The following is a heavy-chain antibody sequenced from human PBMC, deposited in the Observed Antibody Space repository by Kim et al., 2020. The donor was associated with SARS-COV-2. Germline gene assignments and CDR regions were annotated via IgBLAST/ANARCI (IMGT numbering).Heavy chain of an antibody. Sequence: SVKVSCKTPGGTFTTYAINWVRQAPGQGLEWVGGINPVIDTTNYAQKFQGRASITADESTTTVYMELTSLTSEDTAVYYCSRCKGNGFESPSYYYYMDVWGQGTTVIVSS. J-gene: IGHJ6*02. CDR2: INPVIDTT. CDR3: SRCKGNGFESPSYYYYMDV. V-gene: IGHV1-69*13. CDR1: GGTFTTYA. D-gene: IGHD5-12*01.